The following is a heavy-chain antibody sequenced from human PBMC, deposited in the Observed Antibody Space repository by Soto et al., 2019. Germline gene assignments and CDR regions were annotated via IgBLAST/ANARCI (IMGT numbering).Heavy chain of an antibody. CDR3: AIYIPGVRYYGMDV. CDR1: GFTFSSYA. J-gene: IGHJ6*01. V-gene: IGHV3-23*01. D-gene: IGHD2-2*01. CDR2: IGESGTPT. Sequence: GGSLRLSCAASGFTFSSYAMKWVRQAPGKGLEWVSLIGESGTPTYYADSVKGRFTISRDNSGNTLFLEMYSLRAEDTAAYYWAIYIPGVRYYGMDVWGQGTTVNAPQ.